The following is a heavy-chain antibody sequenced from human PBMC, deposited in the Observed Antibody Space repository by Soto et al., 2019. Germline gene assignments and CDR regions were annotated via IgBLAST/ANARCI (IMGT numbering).Heavy chain of an antibody. D-gene: IGHD6-19*01. Sequence: KPSETLSLTCSVSGDSVSSGSYYWSWIRQPPGKGLEWIGYIYYSGSTKYNPSLKSRVTISVDTSKTQFSMKLSSVTAADTAVYYCAIDRVGGGWLVVESDWGQGTLVTVSS. J-gene: IGHJ4*02. CDR3: AIDRVGGGWLVVESD. CDR1: GDSVSSGSYY. CDR2: IYYSGST. V-gene: IGHV4-61*01.